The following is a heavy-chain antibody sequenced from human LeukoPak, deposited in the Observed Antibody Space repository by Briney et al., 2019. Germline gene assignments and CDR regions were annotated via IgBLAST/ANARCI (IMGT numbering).Heavy chain of an antibody. CDR2: IYTSGST. Sequence: SETLSLTCTVSGVSISSYYWSWIRQPAGKGLEWIGRIYTSGSTNYNPSLKSRVTMSVDTSKNQFSLKLSSVTAADTAVYYCARGRYSYGSPDDAFDVWGQGTMVTVSS. CDR3: ARGRYSYGSPDDAFDV. D-gene: IGHD5-18*01. J-gene: IGHJ3*01. CDR1: GVSISSYY. V-gene: IGHV4-4*07.